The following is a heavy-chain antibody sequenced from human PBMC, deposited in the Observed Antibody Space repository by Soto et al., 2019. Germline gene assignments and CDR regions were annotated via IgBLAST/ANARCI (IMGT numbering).Heavy chain of an antibody. CDR3: AKPRLTVSGHFDY. V-gene: IGHV3-30*18. CDR1: GFTFSSYG. J-gene: IGHJ4*02. D-gene: IGHD2-8*01. Sequence: QVQLVESGGGVVQPGRSLRLSCAASGFTFSSYGMHWVRQAPGKGLEWVAIISYDGSNKYYADSVKGRFTISRDNSKNTLYLPMNSLRPEDTAVYYCAKPRLTVSGHFDYWAQGTLVTVSS. CDR2: ISYDGSNK.